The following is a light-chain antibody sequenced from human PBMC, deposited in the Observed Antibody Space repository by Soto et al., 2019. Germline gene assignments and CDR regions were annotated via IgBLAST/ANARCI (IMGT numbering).Light chain of an antibody. CDR2: GAS. V-gene: IGKV3-15*01. J-gene: IGKJ2*01. CDR1: QSVSSK. Sequence: EIVMTQSPATLSVSPGERATLSCRASQSVSSKLAWYQQKPGQAPRLLIYGASTRAPGIPGRFSGGGSGTEFTLTISSLQSEDFAVYYCQQYNNWPYTFGQGTKLEIK. CDR3: QQYNNWPYT.